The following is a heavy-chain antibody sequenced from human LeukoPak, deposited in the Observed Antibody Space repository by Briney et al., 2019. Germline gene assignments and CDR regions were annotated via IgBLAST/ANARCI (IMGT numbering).Heavy chain of an antibody. CDR2: MNPNSGNT. D-gene: IGHD5-12*01. Sequence: EAPVKVSCKASGYTFTSYDINWVRQATGQGLEWMGWMNPNSGNTGYAQKFQGRVTMTRNTSISTAYMELSSLRSEDTAVYYCARAATNRRKRGYSGYETGYWGQGTLVTVSS. CDR1: GYTFTSYD. V-gene: IGHV1-8*01. CDR3: ARAATNRRKRGYSGYETGY. J-gene: IGHJ4*02.